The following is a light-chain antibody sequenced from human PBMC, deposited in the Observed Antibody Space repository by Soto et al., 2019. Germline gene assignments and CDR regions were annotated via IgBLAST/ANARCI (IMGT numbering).Light chain of an antibody. CDR3: QQYNDAPGT. CDR1: QSISNC. CDR2: DAS. J-gene: IGKJ4*01. Sequence: DIEMTQSPGSLSSSVGDRATITCRASQSISNCLVWYQQKPGKDPKLLIYDASTLQSGVTSRFGGSGSGTDFTLTISRLQPEDVASYYCQQYNDAPGTFGGGTKVEIK. V-gene: IGKV1-27*01.